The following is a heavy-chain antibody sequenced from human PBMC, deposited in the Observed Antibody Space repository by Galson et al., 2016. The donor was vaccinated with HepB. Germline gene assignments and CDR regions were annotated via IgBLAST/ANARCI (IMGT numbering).Heavy chain of an antibody. CDR3: AKGDGSGNLRFSSVAFDF. D-gene: IGHD3-22*01. CDR1: GFSFDAYA. V-gene: IGHV3-9*01. J-gene: IGHJ3*01. CDR2: ISWNSYII. Sequence: SLRLSCAASGFSFDAYAMHWVRQAPGKGLGWVSGISWNSYIIGYADSVKGRFTISRDNAKNSLYLQMNSLRAEDTALYYCAKGDGSGNLRFSSVAFDFWGQGTMVTVSS.